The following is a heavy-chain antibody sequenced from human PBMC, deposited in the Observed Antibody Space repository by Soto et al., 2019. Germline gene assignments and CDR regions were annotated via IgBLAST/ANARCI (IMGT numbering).Heavy chain of an antibody. CDR1: VFTFSSYS. CDR3: ARVGSDSSGYRAFDI. CDR2: ISSSSSTL. V-gene: IGHV3-48*02. D-gene: IGHD3-22*01. J-gene: IGHJ3*02. Sequence: GWSLRLSGAASVFTFSSYSMNWFRQAPGKGLEWVSYISSSSSTLYYADSVKGRFTISRDNAKNSLYLQMNSLRDEDTAVYYCARVGSDSSGYRAFDIWGQGTMVTVSS.